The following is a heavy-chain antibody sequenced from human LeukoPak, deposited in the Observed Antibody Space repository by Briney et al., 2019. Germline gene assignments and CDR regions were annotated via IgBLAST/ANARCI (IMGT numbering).Heavy chain of an antibody. CDR3: ARDYNDYAVHWFDP. CDR2: IWSDGNNK. D-gene: IGHD4-17*01. Sequence: GGSLRLSCAASGFTFSSHGMHWVRQAPGKGLEWVAFIWSDGNNKYYADSVKGRFTISRDISKNTVYLQMNSLRAEDTAVYYCARDYNDYAVHWFDPWGQGTLVTVSS. V-gene: IGHV3-33*01. J-gene: IGHJ5*02. CDR1: GFTFSSHG.